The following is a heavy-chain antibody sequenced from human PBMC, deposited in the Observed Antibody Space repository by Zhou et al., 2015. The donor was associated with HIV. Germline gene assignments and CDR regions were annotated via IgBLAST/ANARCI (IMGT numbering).Heavy chain of an antibody. CDR2: MNPNTGNT. J-gene: IGHJ5*02. Sequence: QVQLVQSGAEVKKPGASVKVSCKAFEYTFTNHDINWVRQAAGQGLEWLGWMNPNTGNTAYEQKFQDRVTMTRNTSASTAYMELRSLRSDDTAVYYCARRGADGYNPGWFDPWGQGTLVTVSS. D-gene: IGHD5-24*01. V-gene: IGHV1-8*01. CDR3: ARRGADGYNPGWFDP. CDR1: EYTFTNHD.